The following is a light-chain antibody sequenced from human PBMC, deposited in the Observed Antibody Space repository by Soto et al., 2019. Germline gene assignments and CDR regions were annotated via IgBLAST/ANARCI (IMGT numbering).Light chain of an antibody. V-gene: IGLV1-44*01. CDR3: AAWDDSRSGLVV. J-gene: IGLJ2*01. CDR2: SDN. Sequence: QSVLTQPPSTSGTPGQRVTMSCSGSNSNIGSNTVYWYQQLPGTAPKLLIHSDNQRPSGVPDRFSASKSGNSASLAISGLQSEDEADYYCAAWDDSRSGLVVFGGGTKVTVL. CDR1: NSNIGSNT.